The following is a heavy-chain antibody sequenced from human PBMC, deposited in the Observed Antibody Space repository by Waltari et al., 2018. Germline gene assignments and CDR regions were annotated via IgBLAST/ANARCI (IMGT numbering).Heavy chain of an antibody. Sequence: EVQLVESGGGLVQPGGSLRLACAASGFTFSRSWMHWVRQAPGKGLVSVSHINTDGSITNYPDSVKGRFTISRDNAKNTLFLQMNSLRAEDTAVYYCVLYSSEFLGDCWGQGTLVTVSS. CDR3: VLYSSEFLGDC. D-gene: IGHD6-25*01. CDR1: GFTFSRSW. CDR2: INTDGSIT. J-gene: IGHJ4*02. V-gene: IGHV3-74*01.